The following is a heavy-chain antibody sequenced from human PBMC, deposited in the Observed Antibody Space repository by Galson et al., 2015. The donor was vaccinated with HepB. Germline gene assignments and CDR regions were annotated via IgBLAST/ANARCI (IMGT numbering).Heavy chain of an antibody. D-gene: IGHD3-3*01. CDR2: IDPSDSYT. J-gene: IGHJ6*02. V-gene: IGHV5-10-1*01. CDR1: GYSFTSYW. CDR3: ARQFAYYDFWSGHFNSDGYYYGMDV. Sequence: QSGAEVKKPGESLRISCKGSGYSFTSYWISWVRQMPGKGLEWMGRIDPSDSYTNYSPSFQGHVTISADKSISTAYLQWSSPKASDTAMYYCARQFAYYDFWSGHFNSDGYYYGMDVWGQGTTVTVSS.